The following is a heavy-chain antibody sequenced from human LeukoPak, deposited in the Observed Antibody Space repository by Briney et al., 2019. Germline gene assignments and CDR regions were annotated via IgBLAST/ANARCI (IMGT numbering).Heavy chain of an antibody. CDR2: IYYSGST. J-gene: IGHJ4*02. D-gene: IGHD2-21*01. V-gene: IGHV4-59*01. Sequence: SETLSLTCTVSGGSISSYYWSWIRQPPRKGLEWIGNIYYSGSTNYNPSLKSRVTISVDTSKNQFSLKLSSVTAADTAVYYCARDGPPLLAAFDYWGQGTLVTVSS. CDR1: GGSISSYY. CDR3: ARDGPPLLAAFDY.